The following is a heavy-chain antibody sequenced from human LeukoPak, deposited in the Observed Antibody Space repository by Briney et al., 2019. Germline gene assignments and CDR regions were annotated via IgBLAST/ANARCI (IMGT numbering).Heavy chain of an antibody. CDR1: GVSISNYY. V-gene: IGHV4-59*01. CDR2: IHYSGYT. Sequence: PSETLSLTCAASGVSISNYYCSWIRQPPGKGLEWLGYIHYSGYTNYNPSLKSRVTISVDTSKNQFSLNLSSVTAADTAVYYCARHWGSDWYFDLWGRGTLVTVSS. D-gene: IGHD7-27*01. CDR3: ARHWGSDWYFDL. J-gene: IGHJ2*01.